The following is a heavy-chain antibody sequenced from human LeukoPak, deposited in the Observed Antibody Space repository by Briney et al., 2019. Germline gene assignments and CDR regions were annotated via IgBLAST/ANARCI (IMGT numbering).Heavy chain of an antibody. J-gene: IGHJ3*02. D-gene: IGHD4-17*01. CDR1: GFTFSNYA. CDR3: ARAYDYGDYDAFDI. Sequence: GGSLRLSCAASGFTFSNYAMSWVRQAPGKGLEWVSGISGSGANTYHADSVKGRFTISRDNSKSTLYVQMNSLRAEDTAVYYCARAYDYGDYDAFDIWGQGTMVTVSS. CDR2: ISGSGANT. V-gene: IGHV3-23*01.